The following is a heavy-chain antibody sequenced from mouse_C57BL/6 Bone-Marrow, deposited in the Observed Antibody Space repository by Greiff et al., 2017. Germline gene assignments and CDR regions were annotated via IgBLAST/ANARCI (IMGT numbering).Heavy chain of an antibody. CDR2: IDPENGDT. D-gene: IGHD3-1*01. V-gene: IGHV14-4*01. Sequence: EVQLQQSGAELVRPGASVKLSCTASGFNIQDDYMHWVKQRPEQGLEWIGWIDPENGDTEYASKFQGKATITADTSSNTAYLQLSSLTSEDTAVYYCTTSGFFFAYWGQGTLVTVSA. CDR3: TTSGFFFAY. J-gene: IGHJ3*01. CDR1: GFNIQDDY.